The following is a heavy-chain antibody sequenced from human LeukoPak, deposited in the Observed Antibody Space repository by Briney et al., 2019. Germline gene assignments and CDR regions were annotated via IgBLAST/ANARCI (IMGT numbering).Heavy chain of an antibody. CDR2: IDINGDT. CDR3: VRQIGAGAFDF. D-gene: IGHD6-13*01. Sequence: PSETLSLTCTVSGYSISSGYFWGWIRQPPGKGLEWIGEIDINGDTNSNPSLKSRVTISVDTSKNQFSLKLRSVTAADTALYYCVRQIGAGAFDFWGQGTMVTVSS. V-gene: IGHV4-38-2*02. CDR1: GYSISSGYF. J-gene: IGHJ3*01.